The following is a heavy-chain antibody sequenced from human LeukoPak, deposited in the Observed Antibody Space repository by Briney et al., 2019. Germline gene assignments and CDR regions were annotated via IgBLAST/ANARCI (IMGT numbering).Heavy chain of an antibody. CDR3: ARAGAVGVVTATPIDY. CDR2: IYPGDSDT. V-gene: IGHV5-51*01. J-gene: IGHJ4*02. D-gene: IGHD2-21*02. CDR1: GYSLTSYW. Sequence: GESLKISCKGSGYSLTSYWIGWVRQMPGKGLEWMGIIYPGDSDTRYSPSFQGQVTISADKSISTAYLQWSSLKASDTAMYYCARAGAVGVVTATPIDYWGQGTLVTVSS.